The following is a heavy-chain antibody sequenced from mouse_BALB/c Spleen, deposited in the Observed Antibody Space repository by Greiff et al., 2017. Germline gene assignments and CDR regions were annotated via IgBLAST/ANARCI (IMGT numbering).Heavy chain of an antibody. CDR1: GYSFTGYF. J-gene: IGHJ3*01. CDR2: INPYNGDT. CDR3: AREDGGFAY. Sequence: VKLQESGPELVKPGASVKISCKASGYSFTGYFMNWVMQSHGKSLEWIGRINPYNGDTFYNQKFKGKATLTVDKSSSTAHMELRSLASEDSAVYYCAREDGGFAYWGQGTLVTVSA. D-gene: IGHD1-2*01. V-gene: IGHV1-20*02.